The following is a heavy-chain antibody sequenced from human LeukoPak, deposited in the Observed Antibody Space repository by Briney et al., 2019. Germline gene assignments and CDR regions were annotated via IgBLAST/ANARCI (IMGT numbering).Heavy chain of an antibody. Sequence: GRSLRLSCAASGLNFRNYGMHWVRQAPGKGLEWVAVIWYDGSNQYYVDSVKGRFTVSKDNSKNTLYLQMNSLRAEDTAVYYCAKDRGVQYYGSERGLFNWFDPWGQGTLVTVSS. J-gene: IGHJ5*02. CDR3: AKDRGVQYYGSERGLFNWFDP. CDR1: GLNFRNYG. D-gene: IGHD3-10*01. V-gene: IGHV3-33*06. CDR2: IWYDGSNQ.